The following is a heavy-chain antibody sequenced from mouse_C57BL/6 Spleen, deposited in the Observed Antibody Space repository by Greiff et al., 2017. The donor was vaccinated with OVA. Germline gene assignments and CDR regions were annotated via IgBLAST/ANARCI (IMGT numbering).Heavy chain of an antibody. D-gene: IGHD2-5*01. Sequence: QVQLKESGPELVKPGASVKISCKASGYAFSSSWMNWVKQRPGKGLEWIGRIYPGDGDTNYNGKFKGKATLTADKSSSTAYMQLSSLTSEDSAVYFCASYYSNYGAWFAYWGQGTLVTVSA. J-gene: IGHJ3*01. CDR1: GYAFSSSW. CDR2: IYPGDGDT. CDR3: ASYYSNYGAWFAY. V-gene: IGHV1-82*01.